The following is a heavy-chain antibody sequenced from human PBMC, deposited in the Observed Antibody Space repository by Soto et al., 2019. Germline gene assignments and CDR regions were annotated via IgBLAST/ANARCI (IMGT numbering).Heavy chain of an antibody. CDR1: GFTFTKYA. Sequence: DVQLVESGGDLVQPGGSLRLSCAASGFTFTKYAMNWVRQAPGRGLEWVSYINSAGTTVYYADSVKGRFTISRDNVKSSLYMEINSVRVEDTDVDYCETGWDYDIWSGYSAWFEYWGQGSLVTVSS. V-gene: IGHV3-48*01. D-gene: IGHD3-3*01. J-gene: IGHJ4*02. CDR3: ETGWDYDIWSGYSAWFEY. CDR2: INSAGTTV.